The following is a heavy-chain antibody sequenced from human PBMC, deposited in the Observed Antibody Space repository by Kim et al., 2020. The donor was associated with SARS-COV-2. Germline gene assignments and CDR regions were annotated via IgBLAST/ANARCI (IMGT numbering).Heavy chain of an antibody. CDR2: IYYSGST. CDR3: ARVVVITTLFDY. J-gene: IGHJ4*02. Sequence: SETLSLTCTVSGGSISSSSYYWGWIRQPPGKGLEWIGSIYYSGSTYYNPSLKSRVTISVDTSKNQFSLKLSSVTAADTAVYYCARVVVITTLFDYWGQGTLVTVSS. CDR1: GGSISSSSYY. D-gene: IGHD3-22*01. V-gene: IGHV4-39*07.